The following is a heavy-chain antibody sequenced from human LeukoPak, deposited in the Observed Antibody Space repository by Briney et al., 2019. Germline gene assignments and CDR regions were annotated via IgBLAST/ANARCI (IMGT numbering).Heavy chain of an antibody. CDR3: ARAPGTTHYYGMDV. V-gene: IGHV3-13*01. CDR2: IGTAGDT. J-gene: IGHJ6*02. Sequence: GGSLRLSCAASGFTFSSYDMQWVRQATGKGLEWVSAIGTAGDTYYPGSVKGRFTISRENAKNSLYLQMNSLRAGDTAVYYCARAPGTTHYYGMDVWGQGTTVTVSS. CDR1: GFTFSSYD. D-gene: IGHD1-1*01.